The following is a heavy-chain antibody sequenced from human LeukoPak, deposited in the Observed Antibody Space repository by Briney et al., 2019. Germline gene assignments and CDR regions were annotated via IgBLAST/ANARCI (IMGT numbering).Heavy chain of an antibody. Sequence: ASVKVSCKASGYTFTGYYLHWVRQAPGQGLEWVGWINPNSGGTNYAQKFQGRVTMTRDTPISTAYMEPSRLRSDDTAVYYCARGLGYCSTPDCPARVLCFDYWGQGTLVTVPS. D-gene: IGHD2-15*01. CDR3: ARGLGYCSTPDCPARVLCFDY. J-gene: IGHJ4*02. CDR2: INPNSGGT. CDR1: GYTFTGYY. V-gene: IGHV1-2*02.